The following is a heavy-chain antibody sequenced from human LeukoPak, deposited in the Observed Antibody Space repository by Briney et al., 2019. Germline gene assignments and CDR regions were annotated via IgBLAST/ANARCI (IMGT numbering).Heavy chain of an antibody. CDR2: ISAGNGNT. CDR1: GYTFNSYA. Sequence: ASVKICCKASGYTFNSYAIHWMRQAPGQGLEWMGWISAGNGNTKYSQNFQGRVTFISNTSATSAFMELSSLRSEDAAVYYCARDSGSGNNDYWGQGTLVTVSS. V-gene: IGHV1-3*01. J-gene: IGHJ4*02. CDR3: ARDSGSGNNDY. D-gene: IGHD1-26*01.